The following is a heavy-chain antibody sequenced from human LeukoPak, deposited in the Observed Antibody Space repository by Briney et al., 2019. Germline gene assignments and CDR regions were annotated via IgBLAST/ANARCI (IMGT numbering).Heavy chain of an antibody. CDR1: GGTFSSYA. D-gene: IGHD1-26*01. CDR2: IIPIFGTA. Sequence: ASVKVSCKASGGTFSSYAISWVRQAPGQGLEWMGGIIPIFGTANYAQKFQGRVMITADESTSTAYMELSSLRSEDTAVYYCARAMYSGSYRSTYYFDYWGQGTLVTVSS. J-gene: IGHJ4*02. CDR3: ARAMYSGSYRSTYYFDY. V-gene: IGHV1-69*13.